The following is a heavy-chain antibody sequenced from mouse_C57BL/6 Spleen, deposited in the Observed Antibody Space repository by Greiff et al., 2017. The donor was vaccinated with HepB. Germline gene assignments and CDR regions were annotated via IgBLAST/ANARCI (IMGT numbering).Heavy chain of an antibody. CDR3: ARALYYGSLYYYAMDY. CDR2: ISSGSSTI. CDR1: GFTFSDYG. J-gene: IGHJ4*01. V-gene: IGHV5-17*01. Sequence: EVKLMESGGGLVKPGGSLKLSCAASGFTFSDYGMHWVRQAPEKGLEWVAYISSGSSTIYYADTVKGRFTISRDNAKNTLFLQMTSLRSENTAMYYCARALYYGSLYYYAMDYWGQGTSVTVSS. D-gene: IGHD1-1*01.